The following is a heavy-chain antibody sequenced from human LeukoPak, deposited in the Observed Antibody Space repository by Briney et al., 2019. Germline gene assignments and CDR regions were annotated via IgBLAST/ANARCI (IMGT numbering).Heavy chain of an antibody. CDR3: TSDQIFVFGELYDY. V-gene: IGHV1-46*01. CDR1: GYTFTSYY. Sequence: VASVKVSCKASGYTFTSYYMHWVRQAPGQGLEWMGIINPSGGSTSYAQRFQGRLTMTEDTSAETAYMELSSLSSEDTAIYYCTSDQIFVFGELYDYWGQGTLLTVSS. CDR2: INPSGGST. D-gene: IGHD3-3*01. J-gene: IGHJ4*02.